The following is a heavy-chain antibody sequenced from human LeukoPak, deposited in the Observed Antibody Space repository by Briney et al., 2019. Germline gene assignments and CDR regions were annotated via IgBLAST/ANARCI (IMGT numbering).Heavy chain of an antibody. CDR1: GFTFSSYA. J-gene: IGHJ5*02. Sequence: GGSLRLSCAASGFTFSSYAMSWVRQALGKGLEWVSAISGSGGSTYYAASVKGRFTISRDNSKNTLYLQMNSLRAEDTAVYYCAKPAGYSSSWYDWFDPWGQGTLVTVSS. D-gene: IGHD6-13*01. CDR2: ISGSGGST. V-gene: IGHV3-23*01. CDR3: AKPAGYSSSWYDWFDP.